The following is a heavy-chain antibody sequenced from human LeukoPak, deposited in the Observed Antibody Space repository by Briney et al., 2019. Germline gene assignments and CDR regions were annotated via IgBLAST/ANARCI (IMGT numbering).Heavy chain of an antibody. Sequence: GGSLRLSCAASGFTVSSNYMSWVRQAPGKGLEWVSVIYSGGSTYYADSVKGRFTISRDNSKNTLYLQMNSLRAEDTAVYYCAKDLTGTTDYYYYMDVWGKGTTVTVSS. J-gene: IGHJ6*03. CDR1: GFTVSSNY. CDR3: AKDLTGTTDYYYYMDV. V-gene: IGHV3-53*01. D-gene: IGHD1-7*01. CDR2: IYSGGST.